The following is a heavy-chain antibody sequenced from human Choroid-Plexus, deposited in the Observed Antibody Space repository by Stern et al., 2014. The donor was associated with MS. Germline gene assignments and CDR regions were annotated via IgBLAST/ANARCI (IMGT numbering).Heavy chain of an antibody. V-gene: IGHV3-30*18. CDR1: GFTLGSRA. CDR2: VPYEGSNK. Sequence: VQLVESGGGVVQPGRPLRLSCVASGFTLGSRAMHWVRQAPGKGLEWVAGVPYEGSNKYYAAYVKGRFTISRDNSQNTLYMQMSSLRPEDAAVYYCAKDRQYLTYFFDHWGQGSLVTVSS. CDR3: AKDRQYLTYFFDH. D-gene: IGHD2/OR15-2a*01. J-gene: IGHJ5*02.